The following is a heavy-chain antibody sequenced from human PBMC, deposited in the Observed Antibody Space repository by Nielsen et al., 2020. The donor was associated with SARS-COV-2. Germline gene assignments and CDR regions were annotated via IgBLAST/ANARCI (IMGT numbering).Heavy chain of an antibody. CDR3: ARSGATTSAGMDV. CDR1: GGSISGHY. Sequence: SETLSLTCSVSGGSISGHYWSWVRLPPGKGLEWIGYIYYSGSTNYNPSLKSRVTISVDTSKNQFSLKLSSVTAADTAVYYCARSGATTSAGMDVWGQGTTVTVSS. D-gene: IGHD1-26*01. J-gene: IGHJ6*02. V-gene: IGHV4-59*08. CDR2: IYYSGST.